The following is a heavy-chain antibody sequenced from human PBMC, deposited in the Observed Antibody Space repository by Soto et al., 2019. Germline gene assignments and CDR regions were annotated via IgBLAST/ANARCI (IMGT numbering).Heavy chain of an antibody. D-gene: IGHD1-20*01. CDR1: GYTFTGYY. CDR3: ARGDNWNLSNMDV. Sequence: ASVKVSCKASGYTFTGYYMHWVRQAPGQGLEWMGWINPNSGGTNYAQKFQGWVTMTRDTSISTAYMELSRLRSDDTAVYYCARGDNWNLSNMDVWGQGTMVTVSS. J-gene: IGHJ6*02. CDR2: INPNSGGT. V-gene: IGHV1-2*04.